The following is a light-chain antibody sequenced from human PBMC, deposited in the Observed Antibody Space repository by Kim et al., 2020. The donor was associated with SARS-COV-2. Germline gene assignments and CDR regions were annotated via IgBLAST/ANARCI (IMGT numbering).Light chain of an antibody. CDR2: DVS. CDR1: SSDVGGYNY. J-gene: IGLJ1*01. V-gene: IGLV2-14*01. Sequence: LSQPASVSGSPGQSITISCTGTSSDVGGYNYVSWYQQHPGKAPKLMIYDVSKRPSGVSNRFSGSKSGNTASLTISGLQAEDEADYYCSSYTSSSTYVFGTGTKVTVL. CDR3: SSYTSSSTYV.